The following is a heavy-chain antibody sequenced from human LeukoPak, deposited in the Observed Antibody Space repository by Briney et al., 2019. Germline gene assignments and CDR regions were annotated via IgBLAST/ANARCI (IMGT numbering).Heavy chain of an antibody. Sequence: ASVKVSCKASGYTFTNYAMNWVRQAPGQGLEWMGWISAYNGNTELAQKFQGRVTLATDASTSTAYVELRSLTSDDAAVYFCARGGSRSRRGDDAFDIWGQGTMVTVSS. CDR1: GYTFTNYA. J-gene: IGHJ3*02. V-gene: IGHV1-18*01. D-gene: IGHD3-10*01. CDR2: ISAYNGNT. CDR3: ARGGSRSRRGDDAFDI.